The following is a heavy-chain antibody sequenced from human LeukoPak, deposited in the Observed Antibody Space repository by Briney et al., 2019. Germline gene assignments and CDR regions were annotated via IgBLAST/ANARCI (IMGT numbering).Heavy chain of an antibody. D-gene: IGHD2-21*02. CDR2: IYSEGSYT. Sequence: PGGSLRLSCAASGFTFSGYWMHWVRQAPGKGLVWVSRIYSEGSYTIYADSVKGRFTISRDNAKNTLYLQMNSLRAEDTAVYYCARVGGGDCRGAFDIWGQGTMVTVSS. CDR1: GFTFSGYW. J-gene: IGHJ3*02. CDR3: ARVGGGDCRGAFDI. V-gene: IGHV3-74*01.